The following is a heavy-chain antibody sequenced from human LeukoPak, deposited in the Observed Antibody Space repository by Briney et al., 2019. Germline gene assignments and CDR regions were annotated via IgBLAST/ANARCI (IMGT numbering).Heavy chain of an antibody. CDR3: ARDRGRLGPDY. J-gene: IGHJ4*02. CDR1: GFTFSDYY. Sequence: GGSLRLSCAASGFTFSDYYMNWIRQTPGKGLEWVSYISSGGTTMYYIDSVKGRFTISRDNAKNSLYLQMNSLRAEDTAVYYCARDRGRLGPDYWGQGTLVTVSS. CDR2: ISSGGTTM. V-gene: IGHV3-11*01. D-gene: IGHD6-19*01.